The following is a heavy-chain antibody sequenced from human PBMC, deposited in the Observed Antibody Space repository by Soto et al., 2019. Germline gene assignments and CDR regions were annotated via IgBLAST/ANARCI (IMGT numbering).Heavy chain of an antibody. CDR2: IRNDGGSM. Sequence: GGSLRLSCAASGFTFSSSPISWVRQVPGKGLEWISAIRNDGGSMYYAQKLQGRVTMTTDTSTSTAYMELRSLRSDDTAVYYCARDNVVVPAAIDNWFGPWGQGTLVTVSS. D-gene: IGHD2-2*01. CDR1: GFTFSSSP. CDR3: ARDNVVVPAAIDNWFGP. J-gene: IGHJ5*02. V-gene: IGHV1-18*01.